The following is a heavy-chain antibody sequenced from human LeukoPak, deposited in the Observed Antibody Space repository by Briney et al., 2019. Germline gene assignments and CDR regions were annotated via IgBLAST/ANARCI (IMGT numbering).Heavy chain of an antibody. CDR3: AILTAVPGTSYYGMDV. CDR2: INPNRGGT. V-gene: IGHV1-2*02. CDR1: GYTFTGYF. D-gene: IGHD6-19*01. J-gene: IGHJ6*02. Sequence: GASVKVSCKASGYTFTGYFMHWVRQAPGQGLEWMGWINPNRGGTNCAQKFQGRVTMTRDTSISTAYMELSRLRSDDTAVYYCAILTAVPGTSYYGMDVWGQGTTVTASS.